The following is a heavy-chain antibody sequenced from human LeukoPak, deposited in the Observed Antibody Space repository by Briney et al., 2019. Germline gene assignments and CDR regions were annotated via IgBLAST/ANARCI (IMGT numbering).Heavy chain of an antibody. Sequence: PGGSLRLSCVASGFTFSSYSMNWVRQAPGKGLEWVSCIGSSSNYIYYGDSVKGRFTISRDNAKNSLYLQMNSLRAEDTAVYYCARDYYDSSGYYLKYFQHWGQGTLVTVSS. V-gene: IGHV3-21*01. D-gene: IGHD3-22*01. J-gene: IGHJ1*01. CDR3: ARDYYDSSGYYLKYFQH. CDR2: IGSSSNYI. CDR1: GFTFSSYS.